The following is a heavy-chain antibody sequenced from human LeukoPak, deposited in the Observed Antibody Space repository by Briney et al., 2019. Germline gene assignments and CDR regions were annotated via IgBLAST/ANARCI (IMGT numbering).Heavy chain of an antibody. V-gene: IGHV4-38-2*02. CDR1: GYSISSSYY. CDR3: ARAAYGDSDFDY. CDR2: IYHSGNT. Sequence: SETQSLTCTVSGYSISSSYYWGWIRQPPGKGLEWIGSIYHSGNTYYNPSLKSRVTISVDTSKNQFSLELSSVTAADTAVYYCARAAYGDSDFDYWGQGTLVTDSS. D-gene: IGHD4-17*01. J-gene: IGHJ4*02.